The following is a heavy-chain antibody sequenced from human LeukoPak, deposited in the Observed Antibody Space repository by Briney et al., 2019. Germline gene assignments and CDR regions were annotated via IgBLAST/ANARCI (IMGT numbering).Heavy chain of an antibody. Sequence: GASVKVSCKASGYTFTSYGISWVRQAPGQGLEWMGWISAYNGNTNYAQKLQGRVTMTTDTSTSTAYMELRSLRSDDTAVYYCARGGAYYYDSSGYYREFDYWGQGTLVTVSS. CDR2: ISAYNGNT. CDR3: ARGGAYYYDSSGYYREFDY. J-gene: IGHJ4*02. V-gene: IGHV1-18*01. CDR1: GYTFTSYG. D-gene: IGHD3-22*01.